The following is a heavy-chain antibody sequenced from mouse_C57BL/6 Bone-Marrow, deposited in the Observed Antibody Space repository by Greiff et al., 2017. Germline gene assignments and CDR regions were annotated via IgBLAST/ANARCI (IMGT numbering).Heavy chain of an antibody. CDR2: IYPGSGST. J-gene: IGHJ4*01. CDR1: GYTFTSYW. D-gene: IGHD2-3*01. Sequence: QVQLQQSGAELVRPGTSVKVSCKASGYTFTSYWITWVKQRPGQGLEWIGDIYPGSGSTNYNEKFKSKATLTVDTSSSTAYMQLSSLTSEDSAVYYCAICRYDGCPYAMDYWGQGTSVTVSS. CDR3: AICRYDGCPYAMDY. V-gene: IGHV1-55*01.